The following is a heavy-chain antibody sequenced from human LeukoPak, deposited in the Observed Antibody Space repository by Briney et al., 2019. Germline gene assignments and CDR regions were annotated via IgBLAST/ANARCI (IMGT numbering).Heavy chain of an antibody. CDR2: ISAYNGNT. CDR3: ARVYCSGGSCYVFWFDP. CDR1: GYTFTSYG. J-gene: IGHJ5*02. D-gene: IGHD2-15*01. Sequence: SVKVSCKASGYTFTSYGISWVQQAPGQGLEWIGWISAYNGNTNYVQKLQGRVTMTTDTSTSTAYMELRSLRSDDTAGYYCARVYCSGGSCYVFWFDPWGQGTLVTVSS. V-gene: IGHV1-18*01.